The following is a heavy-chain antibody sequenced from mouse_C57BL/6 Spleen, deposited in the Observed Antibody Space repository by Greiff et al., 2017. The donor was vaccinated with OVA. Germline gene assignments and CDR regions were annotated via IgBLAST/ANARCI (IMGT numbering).Heavy chain of an antibody. CDR2: INPGSGGT. V-gene: IGHV1-54*01. J-gene: IGHJ4*01. CDR1: GYAFTNYL. Sequence: QVQLQQSGAELVRPGTSVKVSCKASGYAFTNYLIEWVKQRPGQGLEWIGVINPGSGGTTYNEKFKGKATLTADKSSSTAYMQRSSLTSDDSAVYFCARRGGYAMDYWGQGTSVTVSS. CDR3: ARRGGYAMDY.